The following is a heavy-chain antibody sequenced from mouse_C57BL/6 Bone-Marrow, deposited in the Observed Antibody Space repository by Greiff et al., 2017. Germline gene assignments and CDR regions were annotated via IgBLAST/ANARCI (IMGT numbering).Heavy chain of an antibody. CDR1: GYTFTDYY. V-gene: IGHV1-19*01. CDR3: ARAYDYDRYFDV. J-gene: IGHJ1*03. D-gene: IGHD2-4*01. CDR2: INPYNGGT. Sequence: VQLQQSGPVLVKPGASVKMSCKASGYTFTDYYMNWVKQSHGKSLEWIGVINPYNGGTSYNQKFKGKATLTVDKSSSTAYMELNSLTSEDSAVYYCARAYDYDRYFDVWGTGTTVTVSS.